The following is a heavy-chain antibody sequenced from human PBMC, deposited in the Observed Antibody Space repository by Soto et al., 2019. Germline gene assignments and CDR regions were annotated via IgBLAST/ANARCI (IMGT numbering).Heavy chain of an antibody. Sequence: SETLSLTSTVSGGSISSYYWSWIRQPPGKGLEWIGYIYYSGSTNYNPSLKSRVTISVDTSKNQFSLKLSSVTAADTAVYYCARGAARLYYYYYGMDVWGPGTTVTVSS. D-gene: IGHD6-6*01. V-gene: IGHV4-59*01. CDR1: GGSISSYY. CDR2: IYYSGST. CDR3: ARGAARLYYYYYGMDV. J-gene: IGHJ6*02.